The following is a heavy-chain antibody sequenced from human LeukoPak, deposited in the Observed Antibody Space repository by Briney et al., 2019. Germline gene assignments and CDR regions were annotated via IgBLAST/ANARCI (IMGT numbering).Heavy chain of an antibody. CDR3: AETNTQDWFDP. D-gene: IGHD1/OR15-1a*01. J-gene: IGHJ5*02. Sequence: SETLSLTCRVSGGSISSSSYYWGWIRQPPGKGLEWIARIYYSGETFYNPSLKSRVAISVDTLNNEVFLDLYSVTAADTAVYYCAETNTQDWFDPWGQGTLVTVSS. V-gene: IGHV4-39*07. CDR2: IYYSGET. CDR1: GGSISSSSYY.